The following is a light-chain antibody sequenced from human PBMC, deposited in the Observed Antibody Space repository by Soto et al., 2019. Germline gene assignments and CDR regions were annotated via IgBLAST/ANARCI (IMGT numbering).Light chain of an antibody. CDR2: EVN. CDR1: SSDIGAYKY. V-gene: IGLV2-8*01. Sequence: QSVLTQPPSASGSPGQSVTISCSGTSSDIGAYKYVSWYQHHSGKVPRLIIYEVNKRPSGVPDRFSGSKYGNTASLIVSGLQAEDEADYYCSSYGGSNNFVVFGRGTQLTVL. CDR3: SSYGGSNNFVV. J-gene: IGLJ2*01.